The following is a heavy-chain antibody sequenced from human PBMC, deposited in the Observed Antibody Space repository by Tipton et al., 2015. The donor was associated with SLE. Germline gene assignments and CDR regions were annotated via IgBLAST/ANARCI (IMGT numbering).Heavy chain of an antibody. CDR2: INHSGST. J-gene: IGHJ4*02. V-gene: IGHV4-34*01. CDR3: ARRLRSLERYDY. Sequence: TLSLTCAVYGGSFSGYYWNWIRQPPGKGLEWIGEINHSGSTNYNPSLKSRVTISVDTSKNQFSLKLSSVTAADTALYYCARRLRSLERYDYWGQETLVTVSS. D-gene: IGHD3-3*01. CDR1: GGSFSGYY.